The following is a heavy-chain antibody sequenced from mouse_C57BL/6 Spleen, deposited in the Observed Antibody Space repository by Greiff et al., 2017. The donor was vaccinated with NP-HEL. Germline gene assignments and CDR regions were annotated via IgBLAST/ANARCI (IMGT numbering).Heavy chain of an antibody. CDR1: GYTFTSYD. V-gene: IGHV1-85*01. CDR2: IYPRDGST. Sequence: VQLQQSGPELVKPGASVKLSCKASGYTFTSYDINWVKQRPGQGLEWIGWIYPRDGSTTYNEKFKGKATLTVDTSSSTAYMELHSLTSEDSAVYFCARNYYGAMDYWGQGTSVTVSS. D-gene: IGHD1-1*01. J-gene: IGHJ4*01. CDR3: ARNYYGAMDY.